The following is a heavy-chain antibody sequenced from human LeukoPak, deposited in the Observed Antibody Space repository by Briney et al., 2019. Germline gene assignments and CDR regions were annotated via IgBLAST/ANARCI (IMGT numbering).Heavy chain of an antibody. J-gene: IGHJ4*02. CDR3: ARGLAGYAGY. Sequence: ASVKVSCKASGGTFSSYAISWARQAPGQGLEWMGIINPSGGSTSYAQKFQGRVTMTRDTSTSTVYMELSSLRSEDTAVYYCARGLAGYAGYWGQGTLVTVSS. V-gene: IGHV1-46*01. CDR2: INPSGGST. D-gene: IGHD2-15*01. CDR1: GGTFSSYA.